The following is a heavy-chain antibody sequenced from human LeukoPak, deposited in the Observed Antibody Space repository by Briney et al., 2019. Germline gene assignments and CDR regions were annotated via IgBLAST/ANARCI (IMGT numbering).Heavy chain of an antibody. CDR3: ARSGVRGGGGYFDY. CDR1: GYTFTSYD. CDR2: MNPNSGNT. Sequence: ASVKVSCKASGYTFTSYDINWVRQATGQGLEWMGWMNPNSGNTGYAQKFQGRVTITRNTSISTAYMELSSLRSEDTAVYYCARSGVRGGGGYFDYWGQGTLVTVSS. V-gene: IGHV1-8*03. J-gene: IGHJ4*02. D-gene: IGHD2-15*01.